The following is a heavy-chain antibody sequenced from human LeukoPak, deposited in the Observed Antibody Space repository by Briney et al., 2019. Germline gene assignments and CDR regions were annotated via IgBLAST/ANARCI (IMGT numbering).Heavy chain of an antibody. CDR3: ARVPYCSNGICYTHYYCDY. J-gene: IGHJ4*02. CDR2: IIPIFGTA. CDR1: GGTFSSYA. Sequence: SVKVSCKASGGTFSSYAISWVRQAPGQGLEWMGGIIPIFGTANYAQKFQGRVTITADESTSTAYMELSSLRSEDTAVYYCARVPYCSNGICYTHYYCDYWGQGTLVTVSS. D-gene: IGHD2-8*01. V-gene: IGHV1-69*01.